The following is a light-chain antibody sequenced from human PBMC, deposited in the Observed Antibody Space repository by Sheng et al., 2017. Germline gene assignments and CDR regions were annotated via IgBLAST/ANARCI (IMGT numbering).Light chain of an antibody. V-gene: IGLV1-40*01. CDR1: SSNIGAGYD. CDR2: GNS. J-gene: IGLJ1*01. Sequence: QSVVTQPPSVSGAPGQRVTISCTGSSSNIGAGYDVHWYQRLPGTAPKLLISGNSNRPSGVPDRFSGSKSGNTASLTISGLQAEDEADYYCQSADNSLSDFVFGSGTKVTVL. CDR3: QSADNSLSDFV.